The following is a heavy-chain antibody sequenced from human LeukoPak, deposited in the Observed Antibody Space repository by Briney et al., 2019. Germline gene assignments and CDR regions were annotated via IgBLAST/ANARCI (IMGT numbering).Heavy chain of an antibody. CDR1: GGSISSYY. Sequence: PSETLSLTCTVSGGSISSYYWSWIRQPPGKGLEWIGYIYYSGSTNYNPSLKSRVTISVDTSKNQFSLKLSSVTAADTAVYYCARGDIVATIGGYYFDYWGQGTLVTVSS. CDR3: ARGDIVATIGGYYFDY. D-gene: IGHD5-12*01. V-gene: IGHV4-59*01. CDR2: IYYSGST. J-gene: IGHJ4*02.